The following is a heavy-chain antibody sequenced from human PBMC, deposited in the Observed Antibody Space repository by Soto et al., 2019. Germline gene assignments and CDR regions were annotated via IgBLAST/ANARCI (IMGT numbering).Heavy chain of an antibody. CDR2: IKKDGSET. D-gene: IGHD2-21*01. Sequence: VQLVESGGGLVQPGGSLRLSCAASGFTFTSHWMTWVRQAPGKGLEWVANIKKDGSETHYVDSVKGRFTISRDNAKNDVYLQMNSLRAEDTGMFYCVRNSGYCGNVGCQGDAYDIWGQWTMVTVSS. V-gene: IGHV3-7*04. J-gene: IGHJ3*02. CDR1: GFTFTSHW. CDR3: VRNSGYCGNVGCQGDAYDI.